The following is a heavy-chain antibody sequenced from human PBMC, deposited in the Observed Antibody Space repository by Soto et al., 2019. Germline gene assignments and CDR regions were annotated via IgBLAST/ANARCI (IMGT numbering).Heavy chain of an antibody. CDR2: IYYRGNT. V-gene: IGHV4-39*01. J-gene: IGHJ5*02. CDR1: GGSISSSSYY. CDR3: AGQTFTIAAASYGRSNWFDP. Sequence: SETLSLTCTVSGGSISSSSYYWGWIRQPPGKGLEWIGNIYYRGNTYYTPSLKSRLTMSIDTSKNEFSLRLNSVTAADTAVYYCAGQTFTIAAASYGRSNWFDPWGPGTLVTVSS. D-gene: IGHD6-25*01.